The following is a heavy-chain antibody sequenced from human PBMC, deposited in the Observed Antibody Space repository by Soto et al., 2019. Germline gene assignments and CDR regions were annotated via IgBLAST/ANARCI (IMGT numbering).Heavy chain of an antibody. D-gene: IGHD3-3*01. CDR1: GFTVSSNY. J-gene: IGHJ4*02. V-gene: IGHV3-53*02. CDR3: ARDQLDRLKPRETRYFDS. CDR2: IYSGGST. Sequence: EVQLVETGGGLIQPGGSLRLSCAASGFTVSSNYMSWVRQAPGKGLEWVSVIYSGGSTYYADSVKGRFTISRDNSKNTLSLEMNSLRADDTAVYYCARDQLDRLKPRETRYFDSWGQGALVTVSS.